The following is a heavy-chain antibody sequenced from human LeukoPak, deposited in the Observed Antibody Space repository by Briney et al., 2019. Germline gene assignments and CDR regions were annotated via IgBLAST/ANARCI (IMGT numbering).Heavy chain of an antibody. CDR1: GYTSTSNY. V-gene: IGHV1-46*01. CDR2: ISPSGGST. Sequence: ASVKVSCKAFGYTSTSNYMHWVRQAPGQGPEWMGVISPSGGSTTYAQKFQGRVTLTRDMSTSIDYLELSSLRSEDTAVYYCARDNSVRDEAWWFNPWGQGTLVTVSS. CDR3: ARDNSVRDEAWWFNP. D-gene: IGHD5-24*01. J-gene: IGHJ5*02.